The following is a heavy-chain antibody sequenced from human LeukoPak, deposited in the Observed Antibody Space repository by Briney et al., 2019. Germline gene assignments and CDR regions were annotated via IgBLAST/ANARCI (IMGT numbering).Heavy chain of an antibody. Sequence: GGSPRLSCVVSGFTFSSYAMSWVRQAPGKGLEWVSAISGGGGSTYYADSVKGRFTIPRDNSKNTLYLQMNSLRAEDTAVYYCAKETGTRASNWFDPWGQGTLVTVSS. J-gene: IGHJ5*02. CDR1: GFTFSSYA. V-gene: IGHV3-23*01. D-gene: IGHD1-7*01. CDR2: ISGGGGST. CDR3: AKETGTRASNWFDP.